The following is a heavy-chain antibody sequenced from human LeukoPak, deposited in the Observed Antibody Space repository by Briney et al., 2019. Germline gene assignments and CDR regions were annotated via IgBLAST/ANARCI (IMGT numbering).Heavy chain of an antibody. D-gene: IGHD3-22*01. J-gene: IGHJ5*02. Sequence: SETLSLTCAVYGGSFSGYYWSWIRQPPGEGLEWIGEINHSGSTNYNPSLKSRVTISVDTSKNQFSLKLSSVTAADTAVYYCARGEGYYDSSGTPNWFDPWGQGTLVTVSS. V-gene: IGHV4-34*01. CDR1: GGSFSGYY. CDR3: ARGEGYYDSSGTPNWFDP. CDR2: INHSGST.